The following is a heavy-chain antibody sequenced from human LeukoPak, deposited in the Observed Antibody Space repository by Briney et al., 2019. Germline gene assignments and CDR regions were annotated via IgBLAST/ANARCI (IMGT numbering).Heavy chain of an antibody. J-gene: IGHJ4*02. Sequence: GGSLRLSCAASGFTFSNYNMSWVRQAPGKGLEWVSAISGSGGSTYYADSVKGRFTISRGNSKNTLYLQMNSLRAEDTAVYYCARVRGVVIIPYYFDYWGQGTLVTASS. V-gene: IGHV3-23*01. D-gene: IGHD3-3*01. CDR3: ARVRGVVIIPYYFDY. CDR2: ISGSGGST. CDR1: GFTFSNYN.